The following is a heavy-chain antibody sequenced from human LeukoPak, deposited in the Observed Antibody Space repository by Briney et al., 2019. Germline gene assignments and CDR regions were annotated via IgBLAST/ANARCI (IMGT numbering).Heavy chain of an antibody. CDR2: IYSGGST. Sequence: PGGSLRLSCAASGFTVSINYMIWVRHAPAKGLEGGSIIYSGGSTFYADSVKGRFTISRDNSKNTLYLQMNSLRAEDTAVYYCARGGRYLSAFDIWGQGTMVTVSS. J-gene: IGHJ3*02. CDR1: GFTVSINY. CDR3: ARGGRYLSAFDI. D-gene: IGHD1-26*01. V-gene: IGHV3-53*01.